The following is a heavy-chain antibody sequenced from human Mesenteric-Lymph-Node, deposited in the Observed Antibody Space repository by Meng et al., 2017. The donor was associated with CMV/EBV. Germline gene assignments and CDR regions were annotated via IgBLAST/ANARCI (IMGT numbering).Heavy chain of an antibody. D-gene: IGHD6-13*01. CDR1: GFAFSSYW. V-gene: IGHV3-23*01. CDR3: AKDQRIWQQLFRGYFQH. CDR2: VSGDGGIS. J-gene: IGHJ1*01. Sequence: GESLKISCAASGFAFSSYWMHWARQAPGKGLEWVSVVSGDGGISYYADSVKGRFTISRDNFKNTLYLQMNNLRAEDTAIYYCAKDQRIWQQLFRGYFQHWGQGTLVTVSS.